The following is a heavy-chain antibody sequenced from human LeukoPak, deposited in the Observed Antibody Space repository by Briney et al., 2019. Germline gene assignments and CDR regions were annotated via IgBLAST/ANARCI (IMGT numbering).Heavy chain of an antibody. CDR3: ARRSKSGAIWYYFDY. V-gene: IGHV3-23*01. CDR2: ISRSGDIT. Sequence: PGGSLRLSCAASGFSFSSYGINWVRQAPGKGLEWVSGISRSGDITYYADSVKGRFTISRDNSRNTLYLQMNSLRAEDTAVYYCARRSKSGAIWYYFDYWGQGTLVTVSS. D-gene: IGHD6-13*01. J-gene: IGHJ4*02. CDR1: GFSFSSYG.